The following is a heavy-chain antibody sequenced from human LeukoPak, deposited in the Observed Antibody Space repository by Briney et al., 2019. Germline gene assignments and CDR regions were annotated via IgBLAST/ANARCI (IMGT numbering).Heavy chain of an antibody. D-gene: IGHD1-1*01. J-gene: IGHJ4*02. CDR1: GFTFSSYS. Sequence: GGSLRLSCAASGFTFSSYSMNWVRQAPGKGLEWVSSISSSSSYISYTDSVRGRFTISRDNAKTSLYLQMNSLRAEDTAVYFCARDGTTGTRGYFDYWGQGTLVTVSS. CDR2: ISSSSSYI. V-gene: IGHV3-21*01. CDR3: ARDGTTGTRGYFDY.